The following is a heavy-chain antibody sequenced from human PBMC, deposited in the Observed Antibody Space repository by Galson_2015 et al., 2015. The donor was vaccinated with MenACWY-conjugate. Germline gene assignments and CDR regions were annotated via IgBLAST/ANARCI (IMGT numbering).Heavy chain of an antibody. J-gene: IGHJ6*03. CDR1: GGSISSSSYY. CDR2: IYYSGST. D-gene: IGHD4-17*01. Sequence: SETLSLTCTVSGGSISSSSYYWGWIRQPPGKGLEWIGSIYYSGSTYYNPSLKSRVTVSVDTSKNQFSLKLSSVTAADTAVYYCARAATVTTYAGYYYYMDVWGKGTTVTVSS. CDR3: ARAATVTTYAGYYYYMDV. V-gene: IGHV4-39*01.